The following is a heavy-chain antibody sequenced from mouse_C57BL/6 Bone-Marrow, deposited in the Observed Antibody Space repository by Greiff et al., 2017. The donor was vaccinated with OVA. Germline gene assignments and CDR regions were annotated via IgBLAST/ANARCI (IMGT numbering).Heavy chain of an antibody. CDR3: AREGVRPFDY. Sequence: QVQLQQSGAELVMPGASVKLSCKASGYTFTSYWMHWVKQRPGQGLEWIGEIDPSDSYTNYNQKFKGKSTLTVDKSSSTVYMQLSSLTSEDSAVYYCAREGVRPFDYWGQGTTPTVSS. D-gene: IGHD1-2*01. J-gene: IGHJ2*01. CDR1: GYTFTSYW. CDR2: IDPSDSYT. V-gene: IGHV1-69*01.